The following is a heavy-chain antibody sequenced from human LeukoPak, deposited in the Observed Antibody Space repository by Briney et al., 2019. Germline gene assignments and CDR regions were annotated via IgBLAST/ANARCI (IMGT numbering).Heavy chain of an antibody. D-gene: IGHD2-21*01. J-gene: IGHJ3*02. CDR2: IASDGTHT. CDR1: GFTFSAYF. CDR3: ARERQDTVLHSGAFDI. Sequence: GRSLRLSCAASGFTFSAYFMHWVRQAPGKGLEWVADIASDGTHTFYAESVKGRFTISRDNSKNILYLQMNSLRAEDTAVYFCARERQDTVLHSGAFDIWGQGTMVTVSS. V-gene: IGHV3-30-3*01.